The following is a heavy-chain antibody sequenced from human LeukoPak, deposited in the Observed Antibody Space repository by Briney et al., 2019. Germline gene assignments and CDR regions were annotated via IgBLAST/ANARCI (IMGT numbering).Heavy chain of an antibody. CDR1: GFTFSSYW. CDR3: VRWRWLQSEFDY. D-gene: IGHD5-24*01. J-gene: IGHJ4*02. V-gene: IGHV3-7*01. CDR2: IKGDGSET. Sequence: PGGSLRLSCAASGFTFSSYWMSWVRQAPQKGLEWVASIKGDGSETFYVDSVEGRFTISRDNAQRSLFLQMNSLRAEDTAVYYCVRWRWLQSEFDYWGQGTLVTVSS.